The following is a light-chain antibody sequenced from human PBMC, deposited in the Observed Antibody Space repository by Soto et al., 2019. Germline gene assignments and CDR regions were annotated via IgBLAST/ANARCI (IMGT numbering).Light chain of an antibody. Sequence: ETVMTQSPLSLPVTPGEPASISCRSSQSLLYSNGHNYVDWYLQKPGQPPQLLIYLGSSRASGVPDRFSGSGSGTDFTLKISRVEAEDVGVYYCMQALQSPYTFGQGTKLEI. CDR3: MQALQSPYT. V-gene: IGKV2-28*01. CDR1: QSLLYSNGHNY. CDR2: LGS. J-gene: IGKJ2*01.